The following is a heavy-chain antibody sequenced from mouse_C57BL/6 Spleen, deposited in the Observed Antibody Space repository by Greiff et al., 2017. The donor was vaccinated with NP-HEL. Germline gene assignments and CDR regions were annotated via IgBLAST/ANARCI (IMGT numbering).Heavy chain of an antibody. CDR1: GFTFTDYY. CDR3: ARYWSAQATRYFDV. J-gene: IGHJ1*03. CDR2: IRNKANGYTT. V-gene: IGHV7-3*01. Sequence: EVQGVESGGGLVQPGGSLSLSCAASGFTFTDYYMSWVRQPPGKALEWLGFIRNKANGYTTEYSASVKGRFTISRDNSQSILYLQMNALRAEDSATYYCARYWSAQATRYFDVWGTGTTVTVSS. D-gene: IGHD3-2*02.